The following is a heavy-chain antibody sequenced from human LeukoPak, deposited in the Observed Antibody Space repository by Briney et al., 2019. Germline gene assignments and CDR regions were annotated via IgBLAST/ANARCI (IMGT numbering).Heavy chain of an antibody. V-gene: IGHV3-21*03. CDR1: GFTFSRYT. CDR3: AREAYCSGGSCYYFDY. J-gene: IGHJ4*02. Sequence: GGSLRLSCAASGFTFSRYTMNWVRQAPGKGLEWVSCISSGSNNIYYADSLKGRFTISRDNARNSLYLQMNSLRAEDTAVYYCAREAYCSGGSCYYFDYWGQGTLVTVSS. CDR2: ISSGSNNI. D-gene: IGHD2-15*01.